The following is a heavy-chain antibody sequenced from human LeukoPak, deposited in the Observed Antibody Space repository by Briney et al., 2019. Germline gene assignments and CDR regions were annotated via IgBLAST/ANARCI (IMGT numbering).Heavy chain of an antibody. CDR2: IRYDGTNK. V-gene: IGHV3-30*02. J-gene: IGHJ3*02. CDR1: GFTFRSYG. Sequence: PGGSLRLSCAASGFTFRSYGMHWVRQAPGKGLEWVAFIRYDGTNKYQADSVKGRFTISRDNAKNSLYLQMNSLRAEDTAVYYCARDDDDSGSYRAFDIWGQGTMVTVSS. CDR3: ARDDDDSGSYRAFDI. D-gene: IGHD1-26*01.